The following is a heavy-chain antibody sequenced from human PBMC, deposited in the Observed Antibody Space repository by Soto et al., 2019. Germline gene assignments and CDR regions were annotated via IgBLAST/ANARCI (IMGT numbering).Heavy chain of an antibody. Sequence: QVRLQESGPGLVRPSQTLSLTCSVSGDSLTIGGHYWTWIRQHPGKGLEWIGYIYHSGSTYYSPSLKSRVTISVATSENQFALKLASMTAADTAVYYCARGGDGCALWGQGKMVTVSS. CDR3: ARGGDGCAL. J-gene: IGHJ3*01. CDR1: GDSLTIGGHY. V-gene: IGHV4-31*03. CDR2: IYHSGST.